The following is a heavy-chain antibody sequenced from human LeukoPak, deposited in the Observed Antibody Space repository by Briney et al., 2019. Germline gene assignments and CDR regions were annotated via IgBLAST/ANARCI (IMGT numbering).Heavy chain of an antibody. J-gene: IGHJ4*02. Sequence: GGSLRLSCAASGFTFSSYAMTWVRQAPGKGLEWVSVISAGGGSTYYADSVKGRFTISRDNSKNTLYLQMNSLRAEDTAVYYCARAPGALSGIDYWGQGTLVTVSS. V-gene: IGHV3-23*01. CDR1: GFTFSSYA. D-gene: IGHD1-14*01. CDR3: ARAPGALSGIDY. CDR2: ISAGGGST.